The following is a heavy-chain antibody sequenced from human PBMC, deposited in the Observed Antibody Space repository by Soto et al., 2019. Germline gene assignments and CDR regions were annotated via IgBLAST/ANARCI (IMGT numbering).Heavy chain of an antibody. Sequence: SVKVSCKASGGTFSSYTISWVRQAPGQGLEWMGRIIPILGIANYAQKFQGRVTITADKSTSTAYMELSSLRSEDTAVYYCASHYYYDSSGYYLIDYWGQGTLVTVSS. CDR1: GGTFSSYT. J-gene: IGHJ4*02. V-gene: IGHV1-69*02. CDR3: ASHYYYDSSGYYLIDY. CDR2: IIPILGIA. D-gene: IGHD3-22*01.